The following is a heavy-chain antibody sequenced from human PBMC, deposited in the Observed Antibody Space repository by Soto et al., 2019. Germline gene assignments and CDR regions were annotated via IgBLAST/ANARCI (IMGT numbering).Heavy chain of an antibody. J-gene: IGHJ3*02. CDR1: GFTFSSYE. Sequence: PGGSLRLSCAASGFTFSSYEMNWVRQAPGKGLEWVSYISSSGSTIYYADSVRGRFTISRDNAKNSLYLQMNSLRAEDTAVYYCASLDSSGYYPGRDDAFDIWGQGTMVTVSS. CDR2: ISSSGSTI. V-gene: IGHV3-48*03. D-gene: IGHD3-22*01. CDR3: ASLDSSGYYPGRDDAFDI.